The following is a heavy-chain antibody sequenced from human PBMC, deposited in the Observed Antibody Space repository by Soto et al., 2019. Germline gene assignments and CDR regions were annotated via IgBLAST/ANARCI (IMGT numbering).Heavy chain of an antibody. CDR1: GYTFTDYY. V-gene: IGHV1-2*02. D-gene: IGHD3-10*01. CDR2: INPNSGGT. J-gene: IGHJ4*02. CDR3: ASVRGYYGSGSFGRFDY. Sequence: ASVKVSCKASGYTFTDYYMHWVRQAPGQGLEWMGWINPNSGGTDYAQNFQGRIIMTRDTSISTAYMDLNSLRAEDTAVYYCASVRGYYGSGSFGRFDYWGQGTLVTVSS.